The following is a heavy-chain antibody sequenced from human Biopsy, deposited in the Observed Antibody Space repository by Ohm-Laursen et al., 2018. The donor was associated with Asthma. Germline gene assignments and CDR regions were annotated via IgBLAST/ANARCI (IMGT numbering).Heavy chain of an antibody. D-gene: IGHD6-19*01. Sequence: RSLRLSCTASGFSFSNFAIHWVRQAPGKGLEWVACISYDGSNKYYADSVKGRSTISRDNSKNTLYLQMNSLRAEDTAVYYCSREEPTSGWYQGSILRWGQGTLVTVSS. CDR1: GFSFSNFA. CDR3: SREEPTSGWYQGSILR. CDR2: ISYDGSNK. J-gene: IGHJ4*02. V-gene: IGHV3-30*03.